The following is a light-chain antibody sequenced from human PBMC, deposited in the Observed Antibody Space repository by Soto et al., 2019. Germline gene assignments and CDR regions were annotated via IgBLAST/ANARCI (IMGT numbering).Light chain of an antibody. CDR2: GAS. V-gene: IGKV3-20*01. J-gene: IGKJ5*01. CDR1: QSVSSSY. CDR3: QQYGSSPLYT. Sequence: DIVLTQSPGTLSLSPGERATLSCRASQSVSSSYLAWYQQKPGQAPRLLIYGASSRATGIPDRFSGSGSGTDFTLTISRPEPEDFAVYYCQQYGSSPLYTFGQGTRLEIK.